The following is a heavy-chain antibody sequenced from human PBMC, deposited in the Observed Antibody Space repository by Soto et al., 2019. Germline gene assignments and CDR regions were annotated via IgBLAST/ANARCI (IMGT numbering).Heavy chain of an antibody. Sequence: PVGSLGLSCAASGFTFRIYWMHWVRQAPGKGLVWVSRINSDGSSTSYADSVKGRFTISRDNAKNTLYLQMNSLRAEDTAVYYCARDSGYSSSWYGDYFDYWGQGTLVTVSS. CDR3: ARDSGYSSSWYGDYFDY. J-gene: IGHJ4*02. CDR1: GFTFRIYW. V-gene: IGHV3-74*01. D-gene: IGHD6-13*01. CDR2: INSDGSST.